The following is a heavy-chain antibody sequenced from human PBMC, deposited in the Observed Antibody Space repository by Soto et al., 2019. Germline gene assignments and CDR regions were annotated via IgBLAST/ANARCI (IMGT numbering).Heavy chain of an antibody. D-gene: IGHD6-13*01. CDR1: GGSISSYY. CDR2: IYYSGST. V-gene: IGHV4-59*01. J-gene: IGHJ4*02. CDR3: ARDAPGSSWQDY. Sequence: PSETLSLTCTVSGGSISSYYWSWIRQPPGKGLEWIGYIYYSGSTNYNPSLKSRLTISVDTSKNQFSLKLNSVTAADTAVYYCARDAPGSSWQDYWGQGTLVTVS.